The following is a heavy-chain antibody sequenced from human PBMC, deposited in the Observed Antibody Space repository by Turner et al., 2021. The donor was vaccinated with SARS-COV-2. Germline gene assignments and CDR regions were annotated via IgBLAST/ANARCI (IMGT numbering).Heavy chain of an antibody. CDR1: GFTFGDYA. CDR2: ISGNGGNT. J-gene: IGHJ4*02. CDR3: RGYSTFRYDFHAF. V-gene: IGHV3-23*01. D-gene: IGHD3-16*01. Sequence: QLLESGGGLVQPGGSLRLSCAASGFTFGDYAMFWVRQAPGKGLEWVSSISGNGGNTNYADSVKGRFTISRDNSKATLYLQIDSLRAEDTALYYCRGYSTFRYDFHAFWGQGTLVTVSS.